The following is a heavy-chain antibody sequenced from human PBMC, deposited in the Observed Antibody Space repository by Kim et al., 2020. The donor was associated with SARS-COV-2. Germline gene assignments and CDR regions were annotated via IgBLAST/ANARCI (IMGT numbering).Heavy chain of an antibody. J-gene: IGHJ6*02. V-gene: IGHV4-39*01. Sequence: SETLSLTCTVSGGSISSSSYYWGWIRQPPGKGLEWIGSIYYSGSTYYNPSLKSRVTISVDTSKHQFSLKLSSVTAADTAVYYCARQGYSPWGLYYYYGMDVWGQGTTVTVAS. D-gene: IGHD5-12*01. CDR3: ARQGYSPWGLYYYYGMDV. CDR1: GGSISSSSYY. CDR2: IYYSGST.